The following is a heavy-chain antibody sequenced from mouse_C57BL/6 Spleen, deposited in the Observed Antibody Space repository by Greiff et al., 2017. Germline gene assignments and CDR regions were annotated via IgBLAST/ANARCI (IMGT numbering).Heavy chain of an antibody. D-gene: IGHD2-2*01. CDR1: GFTFSSYT. CDR3: ARHGLPSFFFAY. Sequence: EVKLVESGGGLVKPGGSLKLSCAASGFTFSSYTMSWVRQTPEKRLEWVATISGGGGNTYYPDSVKGRFTISRDNAKNTLYLQMSSLRSEDTALYYCARHGLPSFFFAYWGQGTLVTVSA. J-gene: IGHJ3*01. CDR2: ISGGGGNT. V-gene: IGHV5-9*01.